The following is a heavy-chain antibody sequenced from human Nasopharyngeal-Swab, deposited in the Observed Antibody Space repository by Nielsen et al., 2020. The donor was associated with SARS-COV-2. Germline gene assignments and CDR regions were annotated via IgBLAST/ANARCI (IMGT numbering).Heavy chain of an antibody. CDR1: GGSISSGGYY. Sequence: SETLSLTCAVSGGSISSGGYYWSWIRQPPGKGLEWIGYIYYSGSTYYNPSLKSRVTISVDTSKNQFSLKLSSVTAADTAVYYCARERTAGYYYGMDVWGQGTTVTVSS. CDR3: ARERTAGYYYGMDV. J-gene: IGHJ6*02. V-gene: IGHV4-30-4*02. CDR2: IYYSGST. D-gene: IGHD6-13*01.